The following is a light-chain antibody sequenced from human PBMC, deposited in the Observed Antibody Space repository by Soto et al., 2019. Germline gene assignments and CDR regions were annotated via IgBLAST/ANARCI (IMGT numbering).Light chain of an antibody. CDR1: QSVSSSY. J-gene: IGKJ1*01. V-gene: IGKV3-20*01. Sequence: EIMFKQSPGTLSLSPCERATLSFSASQSVSSSYLAWYQQKPGQAPRLLIYAASSRATGIPDRFSGSGSGTDFTLTISRLEPEDFAVFYCQQYHSSPPTFGQGTKVDI. CDR3: QQYHSSPPT. CDR2: AAS.